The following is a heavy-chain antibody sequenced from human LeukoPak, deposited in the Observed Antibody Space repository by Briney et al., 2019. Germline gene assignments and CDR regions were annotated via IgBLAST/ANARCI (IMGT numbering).Heavy chain of an antibody. J-gene: IGHJ4*02. CDR2: INHSGST. D-gene: IGHD3-10*01. CDR1: GGSFSGYY. CDR3: ARSRRMVRGAVGY. V-gene: IGHV4-34*01. Sequence: PSETLSLTCAVYGGSFSGYYWSWIRQPPGKGLEWIGEINHSGSTNYNPSLKSRVTISVDTSKNQFSLKLSSVTAADTAVYYCARSRRMVRGAVGYWGQGTLVTVSS.